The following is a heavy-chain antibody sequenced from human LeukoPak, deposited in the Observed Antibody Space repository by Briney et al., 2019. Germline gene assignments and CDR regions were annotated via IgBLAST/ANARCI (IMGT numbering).Heavy chain of an antibody. Sequence: GGSLRLSCAASGFIFSSYGMHWVRQAPGKGLEWVAVISYDGSNEYYADSVKGRFTISRDNSKNTLYLQMNSLRAEDTAVYYCAKDALYYDFWSGYQSYWGQGTLVTVSS. CDR1: GFIFSSYG. V-gene: IGHV3-30*18. J-gene: IGHJ4*02. D-gene: IGHD3-3*01. CDR3: AKDALYYDFWSGYQSY. CDR2: ISYDGSNE.